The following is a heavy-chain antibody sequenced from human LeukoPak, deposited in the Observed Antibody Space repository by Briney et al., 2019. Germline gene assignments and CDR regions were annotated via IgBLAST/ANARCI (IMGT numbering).Heavy chain of an antibody. D-gene: IGHD2-2*01. CDR1: EFTFSSYS. V-gene: IGHV3-21*04. J-gene: IGHJ4*02. Sequence: GGSLRLSCTASEFTFSSYSLNWVRQAPGKGLEWVSSVSTGSNYIYYADSVKGRFTISRDNSKNTLYLQMNSLRAEDTAVYYCAKVPRIVVVPAALYFDYWGQGTLVTVSS. CDR2: VSTGSNYI. CDR3: AKVPRIVVVPAALYFDY.